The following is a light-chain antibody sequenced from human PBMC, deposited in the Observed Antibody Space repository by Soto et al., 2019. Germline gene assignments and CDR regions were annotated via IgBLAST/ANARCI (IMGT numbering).Light chain of an antibody. CDR2: GAS. J-gene: IGKJ2*01. V-gene: IGKV3-20*01. Sequence: ESVLTQSPGTLSLSPGDRATLSCRASQSVSSTYLAWYQHKPGQAPRLLIYGASSRAPGIPERFSGSGSGTDFTLTISRLEPEDFAVYYCQQYGSSRYTFGQETKVEIK. CDR3: QQYGSSRYT. CDR1: QSVSSTY.